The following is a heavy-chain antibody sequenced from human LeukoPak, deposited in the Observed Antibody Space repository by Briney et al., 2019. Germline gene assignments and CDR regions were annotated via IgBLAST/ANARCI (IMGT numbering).Heavy chain of an antibody. V-gene: IGHV4-34*01. CDR1: GGSFSGYY. CDR3: ARDPGYSYGPFDY. J-gene: IGHJ4*02. D-gene: IGHD5-18*01. CDR2: INHSGST. Sequence: SETPSLTCAVYGGSFSGYYWSWIRQPPGKGLEWIGEINHSGSTNYNPSLKSRVTISVDTSKNQFSLKLSSVTAADTAVYYCARDPGYSYGPFDYWGQGTLVTVSS.